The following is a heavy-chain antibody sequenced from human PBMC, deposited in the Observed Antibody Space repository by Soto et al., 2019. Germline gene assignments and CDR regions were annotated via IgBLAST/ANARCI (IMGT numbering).Heavy chain of an antibody. J-gene: IGHJ4*02. Sequence: EVQVLESGGGLVQPGGSLRLSCAATGFTFSDFAMSWVRQAPGKGLEWVSRIYGGGNGPHYADSVKGWVTISRDNSKNTLYLQMNSLRAEDTAVYYCAKMEGMDPWAYSFDYWGQGTLVTVST. D-gene: IGHD2-2*03. CDR1: GFTFSDFA. V-gene: IGHV3-23*01. CDR3: AKMEGMDPWAYSFDY. CDR2: IYGGGNGP.